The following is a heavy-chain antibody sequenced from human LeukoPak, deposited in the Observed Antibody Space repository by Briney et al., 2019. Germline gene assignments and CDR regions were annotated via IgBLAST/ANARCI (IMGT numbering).Heavy chain of an antibody. Sequence: SETLSLTCTVSGGSISSYYWSWIRQPPGKGLEWIGYIYYSGSTNYNPSLKSRVTISVDTSKDQFSLKLSSVTAADTAVYYGASRIFVGAFDIWGQGTMVTVSS. CDR1: GGSISSYY. V-gene: IGHV4-59*01. J-gene: IGHJ3*02. CDR2: IYYSGST. D-gene: IGHD3-3*01. CDR3: ASRIFVGAFDI.